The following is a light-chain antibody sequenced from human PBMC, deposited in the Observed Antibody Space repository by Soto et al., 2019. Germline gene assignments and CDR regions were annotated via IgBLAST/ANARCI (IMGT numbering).Light chain of an antibody. V-gene: IGKV2-30*01. J-gene: IGKJ4*01. CDR2: KVS. CDR3: QQVNVYPST. Sequence: DAVMTQSPVSLPVALGQPSSISCRSSQILVYSDGNTYLHWFQQRPGQSPRRLIYKVSNRDSGVPDRFSGGGSGTDFTLTISSLQPEDFATYYCQQVNVYPSTFGGGTKVDIK. CDR1: QILVYSDGNTY.